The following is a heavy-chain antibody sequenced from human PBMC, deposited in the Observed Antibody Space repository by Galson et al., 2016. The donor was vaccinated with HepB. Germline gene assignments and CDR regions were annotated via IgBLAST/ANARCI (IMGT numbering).Heavy chain of an antibody. J-gene: IGHJ3*01. CDR2: TLYRSRWSS. D-gene: IGHD1-26*01. V-gene: IGHV6-1*01. CDR3: ARGWGTFDV. Sequence: CAISGDSVSSNSAAWSWIRQSPSRGLEWLGRTLYRSRWSSDYAVSVGSRVTINPDTSKNQFSLQLTSVTPEDTAVYYCARGWGTFDVWGQGALVTASS. CDR1: GDSVSSNSAA.